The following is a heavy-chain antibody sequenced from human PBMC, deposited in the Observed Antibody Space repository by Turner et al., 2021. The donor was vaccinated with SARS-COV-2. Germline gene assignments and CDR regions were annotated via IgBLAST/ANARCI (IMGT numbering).Heavy chain of an antibody. J-gene: IGHJ3*02. Sequence: VQLVESGGGLVKPGGSLRLSCAASGFTFSSYTMYWVRQAPGKGLEWVALISYAGNIKQYADSVKGRLTISRDNSKNTVYLQMNSLGAEDTAVYYCASATRGGTYYYSAFDIWGQGTMVTVSS. CDR3: ASATRGGTYYYSAFDI. CDR1: GFTFSSYT. D-gene: IGHD1-26*01. V-gene: IGHV3-30*04. CDR2: ISYAGNIK.